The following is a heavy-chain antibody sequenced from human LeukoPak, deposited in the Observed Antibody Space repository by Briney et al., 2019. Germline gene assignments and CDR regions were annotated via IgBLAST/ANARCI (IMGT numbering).Heavy chain of an antibody. CDR2: ISYDGSNK. Sequence: GVSLRLSCAASGFTFSSYAMHWVRQAPGKGLEWVAVISYDGSNKYYADSVKGRFTISRDNSKNTLYLQMNSLRAEDAAVYYCARERRWLQGDNWFDPWGQGTLVTVSS. J-gene: IGHJ5*02. CDR1: GFTFSSYA. CDR3: ARERRWLQGDNWFDP. V-gene: IGHV3-30-3*01. D-gene: IGHD5-24*01.